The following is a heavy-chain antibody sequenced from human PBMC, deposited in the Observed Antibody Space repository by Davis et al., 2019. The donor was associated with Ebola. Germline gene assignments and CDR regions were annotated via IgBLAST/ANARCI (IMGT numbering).Heavy chain of an antibody. CDR2: IRSKANSYAT. J-gene: IGHJ6*02. CDR1: GFTFSGSA. CDR3: TRHLGYDSSGYYYYYYGMDV. V-gene: IGHV3-73*01. D-gene: IGHD3-22*01. Sequence: GESLKISCAASGFTFSGSAMHWVRQASGKGLEWVGRIRSKANSYATAYAASVKGRFTISRDDSKNTAYLQMNSLKTEDTAVYYCTRHLGYDSSGYYYYYYGMDVWGQGTTVTVSS.